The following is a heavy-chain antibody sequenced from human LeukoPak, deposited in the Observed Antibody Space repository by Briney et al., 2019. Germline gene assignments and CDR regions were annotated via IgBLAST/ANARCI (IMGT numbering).Heavy chain of an antibody. Sequence: KSGGSLRLSCAASGFTSSSYSMNWVRQAPGKGLEWVSSISGSSSYIYYADSVKGRFTISRDNAKNSLYLQMNSLRAEDTAVYYCARGSYGSGSYLSGNFDYWGQGTLVTVSS. CDR2: ISGSSSYI. CDR1: GFTSSSYS. V-gene: IGHV3-21*01. J-gene: IGHJ4*02. D-gene: IGHD3-10*01. CDR3: ARGSYGSGSYLSGNFDY.